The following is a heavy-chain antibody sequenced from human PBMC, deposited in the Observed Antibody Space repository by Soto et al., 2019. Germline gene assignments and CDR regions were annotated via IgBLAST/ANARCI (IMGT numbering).Heavy chain of an antibody. Sequence: PEETLSLTCTVSGDSISNYYWSWVRQPPGKGLEWIGYIYYSGSTNYNPSLKSRVTISVDTSKNQFSLKLSSVTAADTDVYYCARRYGGTIDYWGQGTLVTVSS. CDR2: IYYSGST. D-gene: IGHD4-17*01. CDR3: ARRYGGTIDY. CDR1: GDSISNYY. V-gene: IGHV4-59*08. J-gene: IGHJ4*02.